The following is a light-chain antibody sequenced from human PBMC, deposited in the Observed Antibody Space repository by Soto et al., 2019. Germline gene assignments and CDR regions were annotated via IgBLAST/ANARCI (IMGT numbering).Light chain of an antibody. Sequence: QSVLTQPPSVSGAPGQGVIISCSGSSSNIGAGYHVHWYQQFSGTAPKLLIYGNTNRPSGVPDRFSGSNSGTSASLAITGLQAEDEADYYCQAYDGRLSGYVFGTGTKVTVL. CDR3: QAYDGRLSGYV. V-gene: IGLV1-40*01. J-gene: IGLJ1*01. CDR2: GNT. CDR1: SSNIGAGYH.